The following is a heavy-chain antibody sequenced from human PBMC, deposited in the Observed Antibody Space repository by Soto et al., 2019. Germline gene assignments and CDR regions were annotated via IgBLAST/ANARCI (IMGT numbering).Heavy chain of an antibody. D-gene: IGHD3-16*01. CDR2: IWYDGSNE. J-gene: IGHJ4*02. V-gene: IGHV3-33*01. CDR1: GFTFGSHG. Sequence: QVQLVESGGGVVQPGRSLRLSCAASGFTFGSHGMHWVRQAPDKGLEWVAVIWYDGSNEYYADSVKGRFTISRDNSNNMLYLEMNSLRVEDTAVYYCARWGNWKVADNWGQGTLVTVSS. CDR3: ARWGNWKVADN.